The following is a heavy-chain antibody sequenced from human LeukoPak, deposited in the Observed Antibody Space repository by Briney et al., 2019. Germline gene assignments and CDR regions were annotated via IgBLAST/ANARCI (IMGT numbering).Heavy chain of an antibody. CDR2: VYTSGST. J-gene: IGHJ4*02. Sequence: SETLSLTCTVSGGSISGGYWSWIRQPPGRGLEWIGYVYTSGSTNYNPSLKSRVTIPVDTSKSQFALKLSSVTAADTAVYYCAKSYFDYSTYYSYYFNLWGQGALVTVSS. CDR3: AKSYFDYSTYYSYYFNL. CDR1: GGSISGGY. V-gene: IGHV4-4*09. D-gene: IGHD4-11*01.